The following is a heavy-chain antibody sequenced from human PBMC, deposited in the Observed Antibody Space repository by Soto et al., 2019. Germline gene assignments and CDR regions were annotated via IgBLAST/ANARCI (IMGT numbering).Heavy chain of an antibody. CDR2: IQSNHVT. CDR3: AKWLRGGSFYCDF. D-gene: IGHD1-26*01. J-gene: IGHJ4*02. CDR1: GFTFSFYA. Sequence: PGGSLRLSCAASGFTFSFYAMSWVRQAPGKGLEWVALIQSNHVTYYADSVRGRFAVSRDNSKNTVYLQMDSLRVEDTALYYCAKWLRGGSFYCDFWGQGAMVTVSS. V-gene: IGHV3-23*01.